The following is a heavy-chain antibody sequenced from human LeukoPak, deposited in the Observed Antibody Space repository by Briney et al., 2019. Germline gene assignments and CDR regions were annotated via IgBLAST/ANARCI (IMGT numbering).Heavy chain of an antibody. Sequence: GGSLRLSCAASGFSFNSYNMNWVRQAPGKGLEWVSYISSSSTISYADSVKGRFTVSRDNARNSLYLQMNSLRAEDTAIYYCARGRPSPDYWGQGTLVTVSS. CDR1: GFSFNSYN. D-gene: IGHD2-2*01. CDR3: ARGRPSPDY. V-gene: IGHV3-48*01. CDR2: ISSSSTI. J-gene: IGHJ4*02.